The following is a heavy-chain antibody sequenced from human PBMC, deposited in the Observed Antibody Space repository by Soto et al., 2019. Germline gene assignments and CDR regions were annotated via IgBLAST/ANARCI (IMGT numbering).Heavy chain of an antibody. CDR2: IYWDDDK. V-gene: IGHV2-5*02. D-gene: IGHD3-10*01. CDR3: AHVMGRGVCFDY. Sequence: QITLKESGPTVVKPTQTLTLTCTFPGFSLSNSGVGVGWIRQPPGKALEWLALIYWDDDKRYSPSLKSRLTITTDTSKNQVVLTMTNMDSVDTATYSCAHVMGRGVCFDYCGQGTLVTVSS. CDR1: GFSLSNSGVG. J-gene: IGHJ4*02.